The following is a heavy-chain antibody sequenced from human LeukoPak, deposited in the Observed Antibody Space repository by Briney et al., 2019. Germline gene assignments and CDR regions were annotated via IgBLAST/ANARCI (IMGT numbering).Heavy chain of an antibody. J-gene: IGHJ5*02. CDR2: IDPSDSYT. Sequence: GESLKISCKGSGYSFTSYWISWVRQMPGQGLEWMGRIDPSDSYTNYSPSFQGHVTISADKSISTAYLQWSSLKASDTAMYYCARQGTNWFVPWGQGTLVTVSS. CDR3: ARQGTNWFVP. V-gene: IGHV5-10-1*01. D-gene: IGHD1/OR15-1a*01. CDR1: GYSFTSYW.